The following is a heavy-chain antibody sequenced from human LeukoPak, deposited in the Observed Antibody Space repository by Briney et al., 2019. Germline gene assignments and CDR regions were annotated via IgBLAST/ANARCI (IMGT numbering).Heavy chain of an antibody. Sequence: ASVKVSCKASGYTFICYYMHWVRQAPGQGLEWMGWINPNSGDTNYAPKFQGRVTMTRDTSISIGYMELSRLRSDDTAVYYCSRRQGGSGYPFDYWGQGTLVTVST. D-gene: IGHD3-3*01. CDR1: GYTFICYY. CDR3: SRRQGGSGYPFDY. V-gene: IGHV1-2*02. CDR2: INPNSGDT. J-gene: IGHJ4*02.